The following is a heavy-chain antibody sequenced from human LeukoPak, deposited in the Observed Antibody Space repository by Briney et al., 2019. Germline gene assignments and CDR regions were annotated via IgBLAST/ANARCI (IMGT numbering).Heavy chain of an antibody. Sequence: PGGSLRLSCAASGFTFSSYSMNWVRQAPGKGLEWVSSISSSSSYIYYADSVKGRFTISRDNAKNSLYLQMNSLRAEGTAVYYCAREDDGELLPVPYYFDYWGQGTLVTVSS. CDR2: ISSSSSYI. D-gene: IGHD1-26*01. J-gene: IGHJ4*02. CDR3: AREDDGELLPVPYYFDY. CDR1: GFTFSSYS. V-gene: IGHV3-21*01.